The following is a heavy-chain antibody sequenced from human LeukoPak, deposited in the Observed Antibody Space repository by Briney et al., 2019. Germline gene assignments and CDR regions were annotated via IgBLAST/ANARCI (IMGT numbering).Heavy chain of an antibody. CDR2: IYTSGST. J-gene: IGHJ6*03. Sequence: SETLSLTCTVSGGSISSYYWSWIRQPAGKGLEWIGRIYTSGSTTYNPSLKSRVTLSLDTSKNQFSLKLTSVTAADTAVYYCANEVIRDHFYYYMDVWGKGPRSPYP. CDR1: GGSISSYY. V-gene: IGHV4-4*07. D-gene: IGHD3-10*01. CDR3: ANEVIRDHFYYYMDV.